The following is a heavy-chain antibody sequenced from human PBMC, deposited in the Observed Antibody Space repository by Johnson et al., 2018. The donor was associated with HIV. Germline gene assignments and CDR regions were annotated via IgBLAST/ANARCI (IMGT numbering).Heavy chain of an antibody. J-gene: IGHJ3*02. CDR3: ARVVMITFGGVIALDAFDI. CDR1: GFTFDDYG. Sequence: VQLVESGGGVVRPGGSLRLSCVASGFTFDDYGMSWVRQAPGKGLEWVSGINWNGGSTGYADSVKGRFTISRDNAKNSLYLQMNSLRAEDTALYYCARVVMITFGGVIALDAFDIWGQGIMVTVSS. D-gene: IGHD3-16*02. V-gene: IGHV3-20*04. CDR2: INWNGGST.